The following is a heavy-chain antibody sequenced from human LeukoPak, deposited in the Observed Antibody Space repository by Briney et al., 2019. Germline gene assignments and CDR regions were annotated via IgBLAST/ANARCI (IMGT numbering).Heavy chain of an antibody. Sequence: PSETLSLTCAVYGGSFSGYYWSWIRQPPGKGLEWIGYIYYSGSTNYNPSLKSRVTISVDTSKNQFSLKLSSVTAADTAVYYCARGLYDYVWGSYRSLGAFDIWGQGTMVTVSS. CDR1: GGSFSGYY. D-gene: IGHD3-16*02. CDR3: ARGLYDYVWGSYRSLGAFDI. J-gene: IGHJ3*02. V-gene: IGHV4-59*01. CDR2: IYYSGST.